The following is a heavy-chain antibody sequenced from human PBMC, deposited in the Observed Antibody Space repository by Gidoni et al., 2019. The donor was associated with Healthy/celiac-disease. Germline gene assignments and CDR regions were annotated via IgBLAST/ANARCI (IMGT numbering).Heavy chain of an antibody. D-gene: IGHD2-21*02. CDR2: ISSSSSYI. Sequence: EVQLVESGGGLVKPGGSLSLSCAASGFTFRSSSKNWVRPAPGKGLEWAPSISSSSSYINYADSVKGRFTISRDNAKNSLYPQMNSLRAEDTAVYYCARDPYCGGDCYIFDYWGQGTLVTVSS. V-gene: IGHV3-21*01. CDR1: GFTFRSSS. CDR3: ARDPYCGGDCYIFDY. J-gene: IGHJ4*02.